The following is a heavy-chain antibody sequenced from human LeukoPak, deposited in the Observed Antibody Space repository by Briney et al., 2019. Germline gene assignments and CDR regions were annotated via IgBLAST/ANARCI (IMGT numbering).Heavy chain of an antibody. Sequence: SETLSLTCAVYGGSFSGYYWSWIRQPPGKGLEWIGEINNSGSTNYNPSLKSRVTISVDTSKNQFSLKLTSVTAADTAVYYCASGVRDVVVPDAKYNCFGTSGQETLVTVSP. CDR2: INNSGST. D-gene: IGHD2-2*01. CDR3: ASGVRDVVVPDAKYNCFGT. V-gene: IGHV4-34*01. J-gene: IGHJ5*02. CDR1: GGSFSGYY.